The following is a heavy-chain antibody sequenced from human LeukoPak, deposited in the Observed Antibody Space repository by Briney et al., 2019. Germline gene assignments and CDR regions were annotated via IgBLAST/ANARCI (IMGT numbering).Heavy chain of an antibody. V-gene: IGHV3-11*01. Sequence: GGSLRLSCAASGFTFSDYNMNWVRKAPGKGLEWVSYITNGGSTIHHADSVKGRFTISRDNAKKTLYLQMNSLRAEDTAVYYCARSIGLTGGGVDVWGQGTTVTVSS. CDR2: ITNGGSTI. CDR1: GFTFSDYN. CDR3: ARSIGLTGGGVDV. J-gene: IGHJ6*02. D-gene: IGHD3-9*01.